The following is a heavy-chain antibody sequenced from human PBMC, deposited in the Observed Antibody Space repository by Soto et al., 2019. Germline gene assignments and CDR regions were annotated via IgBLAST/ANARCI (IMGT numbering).Heavy chain of an antibody. Sequence: PGESLRVSCKGAGYRFTSYGIGWVSKKTGKGREGRGIIYPRDSDPRYSPSFQGHLTISADNSISTAYLQCSSLKASDTAMYYCATTVRYYYDSSVYYINLTEDAFAIWGQGTMVPVSS. CDR3: ATTVRYYYDSSVYYINLTEDAFAI. J-gene: IGHJ3*02. CDR1: GYRFTSYG. D-gene: IGHD3-22*01. V-gene: IGHV5-51*01. CDR2: IYPRDSDP.